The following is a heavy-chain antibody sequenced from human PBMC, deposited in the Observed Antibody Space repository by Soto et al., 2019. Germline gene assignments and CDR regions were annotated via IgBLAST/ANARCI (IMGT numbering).Heavy chain of an antibody. CDR1: GFTFSSYG. CDR2: IWYDGSNK. Sequence: GGSLRLSCAASGFTFSSYGMHWVRQAPGKGLEWVAVIWYDGSNKYYADSVKGRFTISRDNSKNTLYLQMNSLRAEDTAVYYCARDCSGGSCYYFDYWGQGTLVTVSS. CDR3: ARDCSGGSCYYFDY. V-gene: IGHV3-33*01. D-gene: IGHD2-15*01. J-gene: IGHJ4*02.